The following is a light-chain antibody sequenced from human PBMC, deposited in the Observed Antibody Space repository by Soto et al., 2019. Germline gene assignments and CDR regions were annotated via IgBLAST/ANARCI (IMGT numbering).Light chain of an antibody. Sequence: VLTQSPGTLSLSPGERATLSCMSSQTINSNYLAWYQQQPGQTPRLLIYGASSRAPGIPDRFSGSASGTDFTLTISSLEPEDFAVYYCQQYGASPWTFGQGTKVEMK. J-gene: IGKJ1*01. CDR2: GAS. CDR3: QQYGASPWT. V-gene: IGKV3-20*01. CDR1: QTINSNY.